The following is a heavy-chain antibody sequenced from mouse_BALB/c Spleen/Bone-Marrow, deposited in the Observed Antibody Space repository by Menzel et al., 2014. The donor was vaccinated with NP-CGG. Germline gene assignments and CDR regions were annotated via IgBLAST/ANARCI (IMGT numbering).Heavy chain of an antibody. D-gene: IGHD2-4*01. V-gene: IGHV1S81*02. J-gene: IGHJ2*01. CDR3: TRSTMITYFDY. CDR1: GYTFTSYY. CDR2: INPSNGGT. Sequence: QVQLKDSGAELAKPGASVKLSCKASGYTFTSYYMYWVKQRPGQGLEWIGEINPSNGGTNFNEKFKSKATLTVDKSSSTAYMQLSSLTSEDSAVYYCTRSTMITYFDYWGQGTTLTVSS.